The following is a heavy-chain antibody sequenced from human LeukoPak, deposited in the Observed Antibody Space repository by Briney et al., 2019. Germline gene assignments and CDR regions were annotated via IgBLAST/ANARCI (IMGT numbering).Heavy chain of an antibody. CDR3: ARASSYYGSGSYSKTPDY. V-gene: IGHV4-31*03. D-gene: IGHD3-10*01. CDR1: GGSISSGGYY. CDR2: IYYSGST. J-gene: IGHJ4*02. Sequence: PSQTLSLTCTVSGGSISSGGYYWSWIRQHPGKGLEWIGYIYYSGSTYYNPSLKSRVTISVDTSKNQFSLKLSSVTAADTAAYYCARASSYYGSGSYSKTPDYWGQGTLVTVSS.